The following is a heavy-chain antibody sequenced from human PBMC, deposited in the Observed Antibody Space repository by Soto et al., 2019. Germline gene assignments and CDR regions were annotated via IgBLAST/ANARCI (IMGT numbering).Heavy chain of an antibody. J-gene: IGHJ4*02. CDR1: AYSFTGYY. V-gene: IGHV1-2*02. CDR3: ARARYCSSDSCYKFDD. D-gene: IGHD2-2*01. Sequence: GSVKVCYKACAYSFTGYYLHFVRQAPGQGLEWMGWINPNSGGTNYAQKFQGRVTMTRDTSISTAYMDLNRLRSDDTAVYYCARARYCSSDSCYKFDDWGQGTLVTVSS. CDR2: INPNSGGT.